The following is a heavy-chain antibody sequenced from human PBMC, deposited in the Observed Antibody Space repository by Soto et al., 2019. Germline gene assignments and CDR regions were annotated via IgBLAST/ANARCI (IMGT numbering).Heavy chain of an antibody. CDR3: ARVHLEKTWFDP. Sequence: KPSETLSLTCTVSGGSISSYYWSWIRQPPGKGLEWIGYIYYSGSTNYNPSLKSRVTISVDTSKNQFSLKLSSVTAADTAVYYCARVHLEKTWFDPWGQGTMVTVYS. J-gene: IGHJ5*02. V-gene: IGHV4-59*01. CDR2: IYYSGST. CDR1: GGSISSYY.